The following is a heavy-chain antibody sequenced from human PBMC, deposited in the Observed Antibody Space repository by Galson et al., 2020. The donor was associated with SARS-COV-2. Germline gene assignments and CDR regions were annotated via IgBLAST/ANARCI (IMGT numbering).Heavy chain of an antibody. J-gene: IGHJ4*02. Sequence: SETLSLTCTVSGASISSHYWSWIRQPPGKGLEWIGYFHSSGSTDQNPSLKSRATMSVDTSKNQFSLKVNFLTAADTAVYYCARGGSPRIDFWGQGILVTVSS. V-gene: IGHV4-59*11. CDR2: FHSSGST. D-gene: IGHD1-26*01. CDR1: GASISSHY. CDR3: ARGGSPRIDF.